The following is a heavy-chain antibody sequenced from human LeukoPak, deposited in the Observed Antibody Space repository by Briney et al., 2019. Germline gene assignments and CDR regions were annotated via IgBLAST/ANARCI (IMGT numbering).Heavy chain of an antibody. J-gene: IGHJ6*03. CDR2: INHSGST. V-gene: IGHV4-34*01. CDR1: GGSFSGYY. CDR3: ARAAIVVVPAAPYYYYMDV. Sequence: KPSETLSLTCAVYGGSFSGYYWSWIRQPPGKGLEWIGEINHSGSTNYNPSLKSRVIISVDTSKNQFSLKLSSVTAADTAVYYCARAAIVVVPAAPYYYYMDVWGKGTTATVSS. D-gene: IGHD2-2*01.